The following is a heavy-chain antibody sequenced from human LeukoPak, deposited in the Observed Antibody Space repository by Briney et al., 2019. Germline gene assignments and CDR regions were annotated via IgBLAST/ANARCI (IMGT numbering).Heavy chain of an antibody. D-gene: IGHD2-2*01. Sequence: GGSLRLSCAASGFTFSIYAMNWVRQAPGKGLEWVSGISDSGRNTYYSDSVKGRFTISRDNSKNTLYLQMNSLRAEDTAVYYCAKSSLLASPSAFDYWGQGTLVTVSS. CDR2: ISDSGRNT. V-gene: IGHV3-23*01. CDR1: GFTFSIYA. CDR3: AKSSLLASPSAFDY. J-gene: IGHJ4*02.